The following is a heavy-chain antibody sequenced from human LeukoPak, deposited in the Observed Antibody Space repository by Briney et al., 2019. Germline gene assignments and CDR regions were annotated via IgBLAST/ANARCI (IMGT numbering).Heavy chain of an antibody. CDR3: ARVYCSSTSCWFDP. J-gene: IGHJ5*02. Sequence: QVQLQESGPGLVKPSQTLSLTCTVSGGSISSGGYYWSWLRQPAGKGLEWVGRIYTSGSTNYNPSLKSRVTISVDTSKNQFPLKLSSVTAADTAVYYCARVYCSSTSCWFDPWGQGTLVTVSS. V-gene: IGHV4-61*02. D-gene: IGHD2-2*01. CDR1: GGSISSGGYY. CDR2: IYTSGST.